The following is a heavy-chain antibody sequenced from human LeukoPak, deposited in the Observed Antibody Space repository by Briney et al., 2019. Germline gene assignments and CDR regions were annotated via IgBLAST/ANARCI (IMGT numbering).Heavy chain of an antibody. V-gene: IGHV1-2*02. Sequence: ASVKVSCQASGYTFTGYYMHWVRQAPGQGLEWMGWINPNSGGKNYAQKLQGRVTMTSDTSISTAYMDLSRLGSDAADVYYCARDGGFGELGGWGQGTLVTVSS. D-gene: IGHD3-10*01. CDR1: GYTFTGYY. CDR3: ARDGGFGELGG. J-gene: IGHJ4*02. CDR2: INPNSGGK.